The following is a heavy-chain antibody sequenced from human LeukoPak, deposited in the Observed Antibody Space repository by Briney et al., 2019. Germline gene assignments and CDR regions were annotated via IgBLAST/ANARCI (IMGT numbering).Heavy chain of an antibody. CDR2: IDTSSSYI. J-gene: IGHJ4*02. CDR3: ASAGYCSSTSCDGGIDY. CDR1: GSAFSSYN. V-gene: IGHV3-21*06. D-gene: IGHD2-2*01. Sequence: GGSLRLSCAASGSAFSSYNMKWVRQAPGKGLEWVSFIDTSSSYIYYADSVKGRFTISRDNSKNSLYLQMDSLRVEDTAVYYCASAGYCSSTSCDGGIDYWGQGTLVTVYS.